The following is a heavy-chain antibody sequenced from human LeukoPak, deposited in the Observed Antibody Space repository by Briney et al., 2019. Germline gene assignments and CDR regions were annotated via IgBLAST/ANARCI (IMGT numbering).Heavy chain of an antibody. CDR2: IWYDGSNK. J-gene: IGHJ4*02. CDR1: GFTFSSYG. Sequence: GRSLRLSCAASGFTFSSYGMHWVRQAPGKGLEWVAVIWYDGSNKYYADSVKGRFTISRDNSKNTLYLQMNSLRAEDTAVYYCAKDAPSGNFDYWGQGTLVTVSS. V-gene: IGHV3-33*06. D-gene: IGHD1-26*01. CDR3: AKDAPSGNFDY.